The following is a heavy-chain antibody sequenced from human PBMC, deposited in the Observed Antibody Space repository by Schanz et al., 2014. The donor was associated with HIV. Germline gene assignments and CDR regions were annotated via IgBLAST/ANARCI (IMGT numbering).Heavy chain of an antibody. CDR1: GFTFNNYA. V-gene: IGHV3-23*01. J-gene: IGHJ4*02. D-gene: IGHD3-22*01. Sequence: DVQLLDSGGGLVQPGGPLRLSCIASGFTFNNYAMTWVRQAPGKGLEWVSSISESGGRSYYADSVNGRFTISRDNSKNTLYLEMTTLRTEDTAVYYCAKPEYDSRGNSQSHFDYWGQGTLVTVSS. CDR2: ISESGGRS. CDR3: AKPEYDSRGNSQSHFDY.